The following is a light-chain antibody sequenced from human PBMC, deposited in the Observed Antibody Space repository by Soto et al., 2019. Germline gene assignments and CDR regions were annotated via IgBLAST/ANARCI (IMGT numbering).Light chain of an antibody. V-gene: IGKV3-15*01. CDR1: QSVSNN. Sequence: EIVMTQSPATLSVSPGEGATLSCRAGQSVSNNLAWYQQKPGQTPRLVIYGASNRATGVPARFSGSGSGTDFTLTISRLEPEDFAVYYCQQYGSSPLTFGGGTKVDIK. J-gene: IGKJ4*01. CDR2: GAS. CDR3: QQYGSSPLT.